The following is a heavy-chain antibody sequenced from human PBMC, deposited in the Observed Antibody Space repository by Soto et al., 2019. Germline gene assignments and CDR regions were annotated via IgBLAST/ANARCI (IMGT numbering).Heavy chain of an antibody. V-gene: IGHV4-30-4*01. D-gene: IGHD3-10*01. J-gene: IGHJ6*02. CDR1: GGSINSGDYY. CDR2: IFHSGST. Sequence: SETLSLTCTVSGGSINSGDYYWTWVRQPPXKGLEWIGNIFHSGSTYYSPSLQSRVTISLDTSKNHFSLKLSSVTPADTAVYYCARDRYYGSGTYYNFYSGMDVWGQGTTVTVSS. CDR3: ARDRYYGSGTYYNFYSGMDV.